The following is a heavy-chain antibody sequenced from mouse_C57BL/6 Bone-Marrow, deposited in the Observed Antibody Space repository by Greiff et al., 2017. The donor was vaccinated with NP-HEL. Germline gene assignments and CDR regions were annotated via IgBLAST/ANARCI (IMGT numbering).Heavy chain of an antibody. CDR1: GFTFSDYY. CDR3: ARRHGYRFAY. CDR2: ISNGGGST. Sequence: EVHLVESGGGLVQPGGSLKLSCAASGFTFSDYYMYWVRQTPEKRLEWVAYISNGGGSTYYPDTVKGRFTISRDNAKNTLYLQMSRLKSEDTAMYYCARRHGYRFAYWGQGTLVTVSA. J-gene: IGHJ3*01. D-gene: IGHD2-2*01. V-gene: IGHV5-12*01.